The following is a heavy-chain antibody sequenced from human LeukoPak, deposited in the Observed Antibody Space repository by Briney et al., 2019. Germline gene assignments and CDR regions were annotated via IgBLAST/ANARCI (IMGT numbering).Heavy chain of an antibody. J-gene: IGHJ3*02. V-gene: IGHV4-38-2*02. CDR2: IYHSGST. CDR3: ARDFIVLWFGESHDAFDI. CDR1: GYSISSDYY. Sequence: SETLSLTCTVSGYSISSDYYWGWIRQPPGKGLEWSGSIYHSGSTYYNPSLKSRVTISVDTSKNHFSLKLTSVTAADTAVYYCARDFIVLWFGESHDAFDIWGQGTMVTVSS. D-gene: IGHD3-10*01.